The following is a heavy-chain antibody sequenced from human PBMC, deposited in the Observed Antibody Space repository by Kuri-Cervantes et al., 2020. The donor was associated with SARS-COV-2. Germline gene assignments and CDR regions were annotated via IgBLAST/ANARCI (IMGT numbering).Heavy chain of an antibody. Sequence: ETLSLTCAASGFTVSSNYMSWVRQAPGKGLEWVSVIYSGGSTYYADSVKGRFTISRDNSKNTLYLQMNSLRAEDTAVYYCAKIAGLLYGYYYGMDVWGQGSTVTVSS. CDR1: GFTVSSNY. CDR3: AKIAGLLYGYYYGMDV. CDR2: IYSGGST. J-gene: IGHJ6*02. V-gene: IGHV3-53*01. D-gene: IGHD3-3*01.